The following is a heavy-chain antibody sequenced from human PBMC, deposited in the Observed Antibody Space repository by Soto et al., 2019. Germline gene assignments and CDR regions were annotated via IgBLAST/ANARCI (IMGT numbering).Heavy chain of an antibody. CDR1: SGSISKDNW. CDR2: VHYYGGT. D-gene: IGHD3-3*01. V-gene: IGHV4-4*02. CDR3: TKNAAYALDF. J-gene: IGHJ4*02. Sequence: SETLSLTCGVSSGSISKDNWWSWVRQSPGKGLEWIGEVHYYGGTSYNPSLESRATISVDTSRNEFSLRLTSVTAADTAMYYCTKNAAYALDFWGQGILVTVSS.